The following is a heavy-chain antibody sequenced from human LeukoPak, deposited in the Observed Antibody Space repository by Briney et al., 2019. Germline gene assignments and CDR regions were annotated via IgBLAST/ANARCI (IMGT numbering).Heavy chain of an antibody. CDR3: ARVSPLWYFDL. Sequence: GGSLRLSCAASGFTFSSYSMNWVRQAPGKGLEWVSSISSSSYIYYADSVKGRFTISRDNAKNSLYLQMNSLRAEDTAVYYCARVSPLWYFDLWGRGTLVTVSS. CDR2: ISSSSYI. J-gene: IGHJ2*01. V-gene: IGHV3-21*01. CDR1: GFTFSSYS.